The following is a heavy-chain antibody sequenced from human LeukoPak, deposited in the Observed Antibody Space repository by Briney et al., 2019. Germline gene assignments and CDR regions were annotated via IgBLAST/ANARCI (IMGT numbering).Heavy chain of an antibody. CDR2: LRAGGPYGTEK. Sequence: GGSLRLSCAASGFDFNTFIMHWVRQGPGKGLEWLTFLRAGGPYGTEKFYADSVKGRFTISTDNSKNTLYLQMNSLRAEDTAVYYCAKGKGVRGVSALHDYWGQGTLVTVSS. V-gene: IGHV3-30*02. CDR1: GFDFNTFI. J-gene: IGHJ4*02. D-gene: IGHD3-10*01. CDR3: AKGKGVRGVSALHDY.